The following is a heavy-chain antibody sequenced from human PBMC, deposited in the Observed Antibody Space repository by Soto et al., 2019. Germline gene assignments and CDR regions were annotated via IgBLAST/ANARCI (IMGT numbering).Heavy chain of an antibody. D-gene: IGHD1-1*01. V-gene: IGHV3-23*01. CDR3: AKFGMATTKRSPPYYIDY. CDR2: ISGSGGGT. CDR1: GFTFSSYA. J-gene: IGHJ4*02. Sequence: AASGFTFSSYAMSWVRQAPGKGLEWVSSISGSGGGTYYADSVKGRFTFSRDNSKNTLYLQMNSLRAEDTAVYYCAKFGMATTKRSPPYYIDYWGQGALVTVSS.